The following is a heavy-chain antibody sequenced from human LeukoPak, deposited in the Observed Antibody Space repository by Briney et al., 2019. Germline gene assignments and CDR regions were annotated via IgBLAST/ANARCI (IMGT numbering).Heavy chain of an antibody. J-gene: IGHJ4*02. CDR1: GYIFTSYG. Sequence: ASVKVSCKASGYIFTSYGISWVRQAPGQGLEWMGWISAYNGNTNYAQKFQGRVTMTTDTSTSTAYMELRSLRSDDTAVYYCARDGPSYYDILTGYYNCWGQGTLVTVSS. CDR2: ISAYNGNT. CDR3: ARDGPSYYDILTGYYNC. V-gene: IGHV1-18*01. D-gene: IGHD3-9*01.